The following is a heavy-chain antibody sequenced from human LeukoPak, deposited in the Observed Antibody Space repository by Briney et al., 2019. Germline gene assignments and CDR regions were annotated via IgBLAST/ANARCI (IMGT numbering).Heavy chain of an antibody. V-gene: IGHV4-39*07. Sequence: PSETLSLTCTVSGGSISSSNYYWGWIRQPPGKGLEWIGSIFYSGSTYYNPSLKSRVTISVDTSKNQFSLQLSSVTAAGTAVYYCARSPRQQLLVRYYYYYMDVWGKGTTVTVSS. CDR1: GGSISSSNYY. D-gene: IGHD6-13*01. CDR3: ARSPRQQLLVRYYYYYMDV. J-gene: IGHJ6*03. CDR2: IFYSGST.